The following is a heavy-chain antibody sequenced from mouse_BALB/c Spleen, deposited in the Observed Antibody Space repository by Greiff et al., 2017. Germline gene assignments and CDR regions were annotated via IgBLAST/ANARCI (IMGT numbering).Heavy chain of an antibody. D-gene: IGHD2-3*01. Sequence: EVKLVESGAELVRPGALVKLSCKASGFNIKDYYMHWVKQRPEQGLEWIGWIDPENGNTIYDPKFQGKASITADTSSNTAYLQLSSLTSEDTAVYYCARGIDGDYWGQGTTLTVSS. CDR1: GFNIKDYY. V-gene: IGHV14-1*02. J-gene: IGHJ2*01. CDR2: IDPENGNT. CDR3: ARGIDGDY.